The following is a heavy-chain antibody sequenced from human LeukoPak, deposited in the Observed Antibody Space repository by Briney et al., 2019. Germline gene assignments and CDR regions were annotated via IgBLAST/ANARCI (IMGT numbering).Heavy chain of an antibody. D-gene: IGHD2-2*01. CDR1: GGSISSGSYY. CDR3: AREAYYCSSTSCYYNWFDP. V-gene: IGHV4-61*02. CDR2: IYTSGST. J-gene: IGHJ5*02. Sequence: KASETLSLTCTVSGGSISSGSYYWSWIRQPAGKGLEWIGRIYTSGSTNYNPSLKSRVTISVDTSKNQFSLKLSSVTAADTAAYYCAREAYYCSSTSCYYNWFDPWGQGTLVTVSS.